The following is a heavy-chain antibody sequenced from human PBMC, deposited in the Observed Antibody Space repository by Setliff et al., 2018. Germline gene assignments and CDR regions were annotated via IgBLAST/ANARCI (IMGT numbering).Heavy chain of an antibody. CDR2: VRYDGSNK. D-gene: IGHD2-21*01. CDR1: GFTFSRFG. Sequence: GGSLRLSCAASGFTFSRFGMYWVRQARGKWLEWVAFVRYDGSNKYDSYSVKGRFTISRDNSKNTLYLQMNSLTNEDTAVYYCAKDSLEVVIALHGMDVWGQGTTVTVSS. V-gene: IGHV3-30*02. J-gene: IGHJ6*02. CDR3: AKDSLEVVIALHGMDV.